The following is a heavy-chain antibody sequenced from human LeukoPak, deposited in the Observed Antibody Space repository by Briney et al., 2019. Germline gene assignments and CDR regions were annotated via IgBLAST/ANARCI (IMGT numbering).Heavy chain of an antibody. CDR3: ARGPLRNWFDP. CDR1: GYTFTGYY. V-gene: IGHV1-2*04. Sequence: ASVKVSCKASGYTFTGYYMHWVRQAPGQGLEWMGWINPNSGGTNYAQKFQGWITMTRDTSIRTAYMELRRLRSDDTAVYYCARGPLRNWFDPWGKGTLVTVSS. J-gene: IGHJ5*02. CDR2: INPNSGGT.